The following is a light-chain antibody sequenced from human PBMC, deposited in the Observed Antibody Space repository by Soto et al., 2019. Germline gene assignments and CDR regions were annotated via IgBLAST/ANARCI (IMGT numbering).Light chain of an antibody. CDR2: DAS. CDR3: QQRSNWT. J-gene: IGKJ1*01. Sequence: VLTQSQATLSLSPGERATLSCRASQSVSSYLAWYQQKPGQAPRLLIYDASNRATGIPARFSGSGSGTDFTLTISSLEPEDFAVYYCQQRSNWTFGQGTKVAIK. CDR1: QSVSSY. V-gene: IGKV3-11*01.